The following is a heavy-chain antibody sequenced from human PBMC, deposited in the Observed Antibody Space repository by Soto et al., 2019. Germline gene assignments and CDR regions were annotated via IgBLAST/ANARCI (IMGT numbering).Heavy chain of an antibody. Sequence: QVQLVQSGAEVKKPGASVKVSCKASGYTFTSYGISWVRQAPGQGLEWMGWINPYNGNTNYAQKLQGRVTSTTDTSTNTAYMQLRSLSSDDTAVYYCARDWFGIDYWGQGTLVTVSS. V-gene: IGHV1-18*01. CDR2: INPYNGNT. CDR1: GYTFTSYG. J-gene: IGHJ4*02. CDR3: ARDWFGIDY. D-gene: IGHD3-16*01.